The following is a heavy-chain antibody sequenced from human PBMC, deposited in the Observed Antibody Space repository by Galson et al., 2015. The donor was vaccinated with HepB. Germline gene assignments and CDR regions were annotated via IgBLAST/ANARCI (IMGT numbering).Heavy chain of an antibody. CDR3: VKVGSSSWYPLQTPSDY. D-gene: IGHD6-13*01. V-gene: IGHV3-30*18. J-gene: IGHJ4*02. CDR1: GFTFSSYG. CDR2: ISYDGTNK. Sequence: SLRLSCAASGFTFSSYGMHWVRQAPGKGLEWVAVISYDGTNKYHADSVKGRFTISRDNFQNTLRLQMTSLRPDDTAVYYCVKVGSSSWYPLQTPSDYWGQGTLVIVSS.